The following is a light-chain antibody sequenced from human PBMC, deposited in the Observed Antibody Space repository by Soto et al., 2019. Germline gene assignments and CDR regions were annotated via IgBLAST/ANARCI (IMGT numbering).Light chain of an antibody. J-gene: IGKJ1*01. V-gene: IGKV1-39*01. Sequence: DSQMTQSPSSLSASVGHRVTITCRASQSISSYLNWYQQKPGKAPTFLIYAASSLQSGVPSRFSGSGSGTDFNITISSLQPEDSATYYCQQSYRTPRTVGQGTKVEIK. CDR2: AAS. CDR1: QSISSY. CDR3: QQSYRTPRT.